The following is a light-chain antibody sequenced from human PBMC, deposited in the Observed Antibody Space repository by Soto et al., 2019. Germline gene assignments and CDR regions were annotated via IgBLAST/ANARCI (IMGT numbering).Light chain of an antibody. CDR1: QSVSNNY. CDR3: QQYGSSPKT. J-gene: IGKJ1*01. V-gene: IGKV3-20*01. CDR2: GAS. Sequence: EIVLTQSPGTLSLSPGKRATLSCRASQSVSNNYLAWYQQKPGQAPRLLIYGASSRATGIPDRFSGSGSGTDFTLTVSRLEPEDFAVYYCQQYGSSPKTFGPGTKVEIK.